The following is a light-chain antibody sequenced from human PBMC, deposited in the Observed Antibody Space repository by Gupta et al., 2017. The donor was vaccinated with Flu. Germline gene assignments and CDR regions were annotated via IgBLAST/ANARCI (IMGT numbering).Light chain of an antibody. J-gene: IGLJ2*01. CDR1: SGHSSYA. CDR3: QHWGNGMLVV. Sequence: QLVLTQSPSASASLGASVKLTCTLSSGHSSYAIAWHQQQPEKGPRYLMKLNSDGSHSKGDGIPDRRAGSCSGADRSLTTSSLQSEDEADYDCQHWGNGMLVVFGGGTKLT. V-gene: IGLV4-69*01. CDR2: LNSDGSH.